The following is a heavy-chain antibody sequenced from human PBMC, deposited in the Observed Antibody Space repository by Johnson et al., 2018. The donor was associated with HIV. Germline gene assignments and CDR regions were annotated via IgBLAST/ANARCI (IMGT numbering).Heavy chain of an antibody. CDR3: AKDRGGTPPMGAFDI. J-gene: IGHJ3*02. Sequence: QVQLVESGGGLVQPGGSLRVSCAASGFTFSSYAMHWVRQAPGKGLEYVSGISSSGGSTDYGNSVKGRFTISRDNSKNTLYLQMNSLRAEDTAVYYCAKDRGGTPPMGAFDIWGQGTMVTVSS. CDR1: GFTFSSYA. CDR2: ISSSGGST. D-gene: IGHD3-10*01. V-gene: IGHV3-64*04.